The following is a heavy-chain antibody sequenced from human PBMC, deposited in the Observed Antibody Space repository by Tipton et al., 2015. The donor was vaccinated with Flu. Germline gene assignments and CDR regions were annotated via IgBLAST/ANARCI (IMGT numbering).Heavy chain of an antibody. D-gene: IGHD2-2*01. CDR3: ATPSSPTVMDAFDI. V-gene: IGHV4-4*02. CDR2: IYHTGLT. CDR1: GGPVTSSNW. J-gene: IGHJ3*02. Sequence: TLSLTCAVSGGPVTSSNWWSWVRQSPGKGLEWIGEIYHTGLTNYSPSLKSRVTLSVDKSKNHFSLTLTSVTAADTAVYYCATPSSPTVMDAFDIWGRGTLVTVSS.